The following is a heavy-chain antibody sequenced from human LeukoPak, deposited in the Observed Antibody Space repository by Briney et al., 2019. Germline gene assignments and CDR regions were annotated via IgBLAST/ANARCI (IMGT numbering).Heavy chain of an antibody. CDR1: GDSVSSNSAA. CDR3: ARVLARQFTSFSDSRPYSYYYMDV. CDR2: TYYRSKWYN. V-gene: IGHV6-1*01. J-gene: IGHJ6*03. Sequence: SQTLSLTCAISGDSVSSNSAAWNWIRQSPSRGLEWLGRTYYRSKWYNDYAVSVKSRITINPDTSKNQFSLQLNSVTPEDTAVYYCARVLARQFTSFSDSRPYSYYYMDVWGKGTTVTVSS. D-gene: IGHD2-21*01.